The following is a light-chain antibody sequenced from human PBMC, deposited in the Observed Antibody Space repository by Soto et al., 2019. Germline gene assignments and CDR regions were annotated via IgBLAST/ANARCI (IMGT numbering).Light chain of an antibody. V-gene: IGKV3-20*01. CDR1: QSVSXSY. CDR3: QQYGSSPLT. CDR2: GAS. J-gene: IGKJ4*01. Sequence: EIVLTQSPGTLSLSPGERATLSCXASQSVSXSYLAWYQQKPGQAPRLLIYGASSRATGIPDRFSGSGSGTDFTLTISRLEPEDFAVYYCQQYGSSPLTFGGGTKVEIK.